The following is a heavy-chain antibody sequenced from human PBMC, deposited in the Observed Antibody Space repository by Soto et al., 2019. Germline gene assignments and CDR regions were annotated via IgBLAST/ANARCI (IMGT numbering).Heavy chain of an antibody. CDR2: IYCTGST. J-gene: IGHJ5*02. CDR1: GGTISNGNYY. Sequence: TLSLTCAVSGGTISNGNYYWTWSRQLPGKGGEWIGNIYCTGSTSYNPSLKSRVTISIDTSKNQFSLKLRSVVAADTAMYYCAKHETHRPWFDPWGQGTLVTVSS. CDR3: AKHETHRPWFDP. V-gene: IGHV4-31*11.